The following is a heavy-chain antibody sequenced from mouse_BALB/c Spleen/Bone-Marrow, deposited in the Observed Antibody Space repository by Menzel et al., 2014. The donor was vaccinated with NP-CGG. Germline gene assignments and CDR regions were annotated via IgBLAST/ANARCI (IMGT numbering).Heavy chain of an antibody. J-gene: IGHJ2*01. CDR2: IRNKANGYTT. CDR3: ARDKGGILFDY. V-gene: IGHV7-3*02. D-gene: IGHD1-1*02. CDR1: GFTFTDYY. Sequence: EVQLVESGGGLVQPGGSLGLSCATSGFTFTDYYMNWVRQPPGKALEWLGFIRNKANGYTTEYSASVKGRFTISRDNSQSILYLQMNTLRAEDSATYYCARDKGGILFDYWGQGTTLTVSS.